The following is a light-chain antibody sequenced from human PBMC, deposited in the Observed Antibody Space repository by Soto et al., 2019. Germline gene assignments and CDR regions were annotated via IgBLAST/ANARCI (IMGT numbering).Light chain of an antibody. J-gene: IGKJ5*01. V-gene: IGKV3-20*01. CDR3: QQYGSSPPIT. CDR1: QRVSSSY. CDR2: GAS. Sequence: IVLTQSPGNLSLSPGERATLSCRASQRVSSSYLAWYQQKPGQAPRLLIYGASSRATGIPERFSGSGSGTDFTLTSSRLEPEDFAVYYCQQYGSSPPITFGQGSRLEIK.